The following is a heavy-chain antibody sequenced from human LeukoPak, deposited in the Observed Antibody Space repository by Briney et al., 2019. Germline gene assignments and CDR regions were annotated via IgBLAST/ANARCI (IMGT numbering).Heavy chain of an antibody. J-gene: IGHJ4*02. CDR1: GFTFSSYS. V-gene: IGHV3-21*01. CDR3: ARDSPNDGILWWSIDY. Sequence: SGGSLRLSCAASGFTFSSYSMNWVRQAPGKGLERVSSISSSSSYKYYADSLKGRFTISRDNAKNSLFLQMNSLRAEDTAVYYCARDSPNDGILWWSIDYWGQGTLVTVSS. CDR2: ISSSSSYK. D-gene: IGHD2-21*01.